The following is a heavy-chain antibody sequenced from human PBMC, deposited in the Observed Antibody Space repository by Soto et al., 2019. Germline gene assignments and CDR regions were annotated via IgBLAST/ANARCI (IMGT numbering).Heavy chain of an antibody. J-gene: IGHJ4*02. Sequence: GGSLRLSCAVSGVPFSSYAMSWVRQAPGKGLEWVSTISGSGDSTYYADSVQGRFTISRDNSKNTVYLQMNSLRAEDTAIYYCAKDLVPSNYHSSFYWGQGTLVTVSS. CDR1: GVPFSSYA. CDR3: AKDLVPSNYHSSFY. CDR2: ISGSGDST. V-gene: IGHV3-23*01. D-gene: IGHD4-4*01.